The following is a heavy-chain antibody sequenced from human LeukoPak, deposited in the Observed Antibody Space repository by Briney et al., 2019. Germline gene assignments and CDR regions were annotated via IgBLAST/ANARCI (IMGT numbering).Heavy chain of an antibody. Sequence: ASVKVSCKASGYTFTSYDINWVRQATGQGLEWMGWMNPNSGNTGYAQKFQGRVTMTRNTSISTAYMEVSSLRSEDTAVYYCARAPGLVSYYDSSGYYYSGDFDYWGQGTLVTVSS. CDR3: ARAPGLVSYYDSSGYYYSGDFDY. J-gene: IGHJ4*02. D-gene: IGHD3-22*01. CDR1: GYTFTSYD. V-gene: IGHV1-8*01. CDR2: MNPNSGNT.